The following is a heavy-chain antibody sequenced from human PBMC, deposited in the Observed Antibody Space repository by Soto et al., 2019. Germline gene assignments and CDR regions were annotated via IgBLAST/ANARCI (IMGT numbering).Heavy chain of an antibody. CDR2: INGDGSSL. CDR3: TRGASGYGNFDY. V-gene: IGHV3-74*01. J-gene: IGHJ4*02. CDR1: GFSFNTW. D-gene: IGHD5-12*01. Sequence: EVQLVESGGGVVQPGGSLRLSCAASGFSFNTWMHWVRQAPGKGLVWLSRINGDGSSLSYEDSVKGRFTVSRDNAKNTLYLQINSLTAEDTAVYYCTRGASGYGNFDYWGQGVLHTVSS.